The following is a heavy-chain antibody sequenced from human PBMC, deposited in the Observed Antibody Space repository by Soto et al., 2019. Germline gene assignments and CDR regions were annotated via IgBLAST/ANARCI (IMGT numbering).Heavy chain of an antibody. V-gene: IGHV4-59*01. Sequence: SETLSLTCTVSGGSMNSYYWRWIRQPPGKGLEWIGYIFSTGTTNYNPSLKSRVTISIDTSKNQFSLRLKSVTTADTAFYYCAREGAFGDTPWGQGTLVTVSS. J-gene: IGHJ5*02. CDR1: GGSMNSYY. CDR2: IFSTGTT. D-gene: IGHD4-17*01. CDR3: AREGAFGDTP.